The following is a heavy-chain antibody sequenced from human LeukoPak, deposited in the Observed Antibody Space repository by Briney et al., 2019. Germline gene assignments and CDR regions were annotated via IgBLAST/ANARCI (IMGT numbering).Heavy chain of an antibody. J-gene: IGHJ4*02. CDR3: TRFRGVVSSSLLDF. CDR2: IHFSGTT. V-gene: IGHV4-39*01. CDR1: GDSISSSGSY. D-gene: IGHD3-10*01. Sequence: SETLSLTCTVSGDSISSSGSYWGWIRQPPGKGLEWIGIIHFSGTTYYNPSLKSRVTISVDTSKNQFSLKLTSVTAADTAVYYCTRFRGVVSSSLLDFWGQGTLVTVSS.